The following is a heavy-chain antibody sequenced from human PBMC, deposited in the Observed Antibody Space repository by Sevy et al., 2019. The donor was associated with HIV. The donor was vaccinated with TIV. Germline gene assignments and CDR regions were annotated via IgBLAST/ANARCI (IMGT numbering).Heavy chain of an antibody. Sequence: SETLSLTCAVYGETFSNYYWSWIGLSPGKGLESIGEIDHSGRSDYNPSLKSRVTMSVDTSKNQFSLKLTSVTAADTAVYYCARDPKPLRSDYGDYRGVGYYFDSWGHGTLVTVSS. J-gene: IGHJ4*01. V-gene: IGHV4-34*01. CDR1: GETFSNYY. CDR3: ARDPKPLRSDYGDYRGVGYYFDS. D-gene: IGHD4-17*01. CDR2: IDHSGRS.